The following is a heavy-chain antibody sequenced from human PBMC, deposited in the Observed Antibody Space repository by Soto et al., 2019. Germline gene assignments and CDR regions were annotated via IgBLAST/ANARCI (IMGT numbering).Heavy chain of an antibody. Sequence: QVQLVQSGAEVKKPGSSVKVSCKASGGSFNSFAVSWVRQAPGQGLEWMGGIIPFFNTTSYAQRFQGRVTITADESTSTAYMELRRLRSQATAVYYCARLDSTYSDSSGYYWFDPWGQGTLVTVSS. D-gene: IGHD3-22*01. CDR3: ARLDSTYSDSSGYYWFDP. CDR2: IIPFFNTT. J-gene: IGHJ5*02. CDR1: GGSFNSFA. V-gene: IGHV1-69*01.